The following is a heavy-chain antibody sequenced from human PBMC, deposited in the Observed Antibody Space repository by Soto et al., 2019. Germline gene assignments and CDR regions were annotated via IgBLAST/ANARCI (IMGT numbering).Heavy chain of an antibody. Sequence: QVQLVQSGAEVKKPGASVKVSCKASGYTFTGYYMHWVRQPPGQGLEGMGGINPNSGGTNYAQKFQGRVTMTRDTSISTAYMELSRLRSDDTAVYYCAREASEYEPRHDYWGQGTLVTVSS. J-gene: IGHJ4*02. CDR2: INPNSGGT. V-gene: IGHV1-2*02. CDR1: GYTFTGYY. D-gene: IGHD3-3*01. CDR3: AREASEYEPRHDY.